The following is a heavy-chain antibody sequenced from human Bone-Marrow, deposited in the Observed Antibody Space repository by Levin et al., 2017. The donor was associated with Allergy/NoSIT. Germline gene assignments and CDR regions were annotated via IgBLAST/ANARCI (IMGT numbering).Heavy chain of an antibody. J-gene: IGHJ6*02. V-gene: IGHV3-53*01. D-gene: IGHD3-10*01. Sequence: GGSLRLSCAASGFTVSSNYMSWVRQAPGKGLEWVSVIYSGGSTYYADSVKGRFTISRDNSKNTLYLQMNSLRAEDTAVYYCATDHGPNTYGSGLQIGMDVWGQGTTVTVSS. CDR2: IYSGGST. CDR3: ATDHGPNTYGSGLQIGMDV. CDR1: GFTVSSNY.